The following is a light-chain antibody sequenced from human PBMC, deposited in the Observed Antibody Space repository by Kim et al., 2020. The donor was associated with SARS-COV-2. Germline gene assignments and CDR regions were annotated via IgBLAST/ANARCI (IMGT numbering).Light chain of an antibody. CDR2: EDN. CDR1: SGSIASNY. CDR3: QSYDSRVV. V-gene: IGLV6-57*01. J-gene: IGLJ2*01. Sequence: PGKTVTISCTRSSGSIASNYVQWYQQRPGSSPTTVIYEDNQRPSGVPDRFSGSIDSSSNSASLAISGLKTEDEADYYCQSYDSRVVFGGGTQLTVL.